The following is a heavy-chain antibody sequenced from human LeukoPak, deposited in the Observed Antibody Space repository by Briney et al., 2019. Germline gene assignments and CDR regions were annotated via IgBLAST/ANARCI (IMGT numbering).Heavy chain of an antibody. CDR1: GFTVSSNY. CDR2: IYSTGNT. Sequence: PGGSLRLSCAASGFTVSSNYMSWVRQAPGKGLECVSVIYSTGNTHYADSVQGRFTISRDTSRNTLYLQMNSLRAEDTALYYCARGIPYLDYWGQGTLVTVSS. V-gene: IGHV3-53*01. J-gene: IGHJ4*02. D-gene: IGHD5-18*01. CDR3: ARGIPYLDY.